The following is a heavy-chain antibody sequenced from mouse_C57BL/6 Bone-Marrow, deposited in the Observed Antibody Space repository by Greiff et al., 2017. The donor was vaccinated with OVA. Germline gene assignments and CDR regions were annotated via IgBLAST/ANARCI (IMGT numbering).Heavy chain of an antibody. CDR3: AREGYYGSLWYFDV. J-gene: IGHJ1*03. Sequence: QVQLKESGPELVKPGASVKISCKASGYAFSSSWMNWVKQRPGKGLEWIGRIYPGDGDTNYNGKFKGKATLTADKSSSTAYMQLSSLTSEDSAVYFCAREGYYGSLWYFDVWGTGTTVTVSS. V-gene: IGHV1-82*01. CDR2: IYPGDGDT. D-gene: IGHD1-1*01. CDR1: GYAFSSSW.